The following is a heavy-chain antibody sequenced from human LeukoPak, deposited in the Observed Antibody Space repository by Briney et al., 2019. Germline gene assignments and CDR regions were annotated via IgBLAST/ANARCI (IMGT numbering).Heavy chain of an antibody. CDR1: GFIFSSHW. J-gene: IGHJ4*02. Sequence: SGGSLRLSCTASGFIFSSHWMTWVRQSPGKGLEWVANIKEDGSVKYYVDSVKGRFTISRDNTKNALYLQMNSLRADDTAVYFCARDSTWLLDYWGQGTLITVSS. D-gene: IGHD6-19*01. CDR3: ARDSTWLLDY. V-gene: IGHV3-7*03. CDR2: IKEDGSVK.